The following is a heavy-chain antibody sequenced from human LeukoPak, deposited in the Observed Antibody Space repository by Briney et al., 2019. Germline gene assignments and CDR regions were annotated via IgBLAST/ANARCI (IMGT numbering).Heavy chain of an antibody. CDR1: GFTFSIYV. V-gene: IGHV3-30*02. CDR2: KRYDESNK. CDR3: AKDREYYYDSSPFDS. D-gene: IGHD3-22*01. Sequence: GGSLRLSCAASGFTFSIYVMHWVRQATGKGLEEVAFKRYDESNKYYVDPVKGRFIISRDNSTNTLYLLMNSLRADETAVYYCAKDREYYYDSSPFDSWGQGTLVTVSA. J-gene: IGHJ4*02.